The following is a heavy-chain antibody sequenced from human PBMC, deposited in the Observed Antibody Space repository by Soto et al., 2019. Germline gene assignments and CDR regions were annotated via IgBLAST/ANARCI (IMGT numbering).Heavy chain of an antibody. CDR3: AREFVDKAMPSRFDP. D-gene: IGHD5-18*01. CDR2: IYYSGST. CDR1: GGSISSGGYY. J-gene: IGHJ5*02. V-gene: IGHV4-31*03. Sequence: SETLSLTCTVSGGSISSGGYYWSWIRQHPGKGLDWIGYIYYSGSTYYSPSLKSRVTISVDTSKNQFSLKLSSVTAADTAVYYCAREFVDKAMPSRFDPWGHGTLVTVSS.